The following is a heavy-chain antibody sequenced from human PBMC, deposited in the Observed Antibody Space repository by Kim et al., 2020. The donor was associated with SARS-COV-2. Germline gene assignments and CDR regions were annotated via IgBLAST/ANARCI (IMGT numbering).Heavy chain of an antibody. D-gene: IGHD3-22*01. CDR3: ARDAMYYYDSSGYRGSYYYYGMDV. J-gene: IGHJ6*02. V-gene: IGHV4-61*01. Sequence: SETLSLTCTVSGGSVSSGSYYWSWIRQPPGKGLEWIGYIYYSGSTNYNPSLKSRVTISVDTSKNQFSLKLSSVTAADTAVYYCARDAMYYYDSSGYRGSYYYYGMDVWGQGSTVTVSS. CDR1: GGSVSSGSYY. CDR2: IYYSGST.